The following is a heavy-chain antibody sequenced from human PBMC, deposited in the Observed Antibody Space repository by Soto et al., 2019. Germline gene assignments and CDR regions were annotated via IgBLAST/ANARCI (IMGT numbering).Heavy chain of an antibody. Sequence: GESLKISCKTSGYNFDKYWIIWVRQMPGKGLEWMGRVDPSDSYVNYSPSFQGHIAISIDKSINTAYLQWSSLKASDTAMYYCASPQGGTDWLVPWGQGTLVTVSS. CDR3: ASPQGGTDWLVP. J-gene: IGHJ5*02. V-gene: IGHV5-10-1*01. CDR1: GYNFDKYW. D-gene: IGHD1-26*01. CDR2: VDPSDSYV.